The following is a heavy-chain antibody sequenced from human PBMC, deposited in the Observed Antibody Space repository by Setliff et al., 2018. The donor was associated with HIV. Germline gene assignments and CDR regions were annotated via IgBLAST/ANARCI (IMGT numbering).Heavy chain of an antibody. J-gene: IGHJ4*02. CDR2: FSSSGST. CDR3: ARSRHCGSDCYFDL. D-gene: IGHD2-21*02. V-gene: IGHV4-4*07. CDR1: GASITTHW. Sequence: TLSLTCTVSGASITTHWWSWIRQPAGKGLEWIGRFSSSGSTNYNSSLESRVTMSVDTSKNQFYLNLRSVTATDTAIYSCARSRHCGSDCYFDLSGQGTLVTVSS.